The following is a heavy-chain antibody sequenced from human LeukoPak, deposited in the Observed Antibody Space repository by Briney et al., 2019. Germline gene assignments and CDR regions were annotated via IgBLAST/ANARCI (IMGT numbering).Heavy chain of an antibody. V-gene: IGHV4-61*02. D-gene: IGHD2-2*03. CDR3: ARDLMDGFDP. Sequence: SETLSLTCTVSGGSISSGSYYWSWIRQPAGKGLEWIGRIYTSGRTNLKPSLKSRATISVDASKNQFSLKLSSVPAADTAVYYCARDLMDGFDPWGQGTLVTVSS. CDR1: GGSISSGSYY. J-gene: IGHJ5*02. CDR2: IYTSGRT.